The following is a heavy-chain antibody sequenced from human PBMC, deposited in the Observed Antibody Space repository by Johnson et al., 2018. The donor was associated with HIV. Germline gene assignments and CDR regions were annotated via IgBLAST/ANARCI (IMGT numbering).Heavy chain of an antibody. D-gene: IGHD1-26*01. CDR1: GFTFGDYA. Sequence: VQLVESGGGLVQPGRSLRLSCTASGFTFGDYAMSWVRQAPGKGLDWVSSISGSGGSTHYADSVKGRFTISRDNSKNTLYLQMNSLRAEDTAVYYCAREGRRDAFDIWGQGTMVTVSS. V-gene: IGHV3-23*04. CDR2: ISGSGGST. J-gene: IGHJ3*02. CDR3: AREGRRDAFDI.